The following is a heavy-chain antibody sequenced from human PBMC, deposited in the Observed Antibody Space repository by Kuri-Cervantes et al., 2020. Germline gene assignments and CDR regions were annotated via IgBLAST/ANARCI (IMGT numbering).Heavy chain of an antibody. CDR3: ARGYCSSTSCSIYDY. V-gene: IGHV1-18*01. CDR1: GYTFTTYG. Sequence: ASVKVSCKASGYTFTTYGITWVRQAPGQGLEWMGWISAYNGDTNYAQKLQGRVTMTTDTSTSTAYMELRSLRSEDTAVYYCARGYCSSTSCSIYDYWGQGTLVTVSS. D-gene: IGHD2-2*01. J-gene: IGHJ4*02. CDR2: ISAYNGDT.